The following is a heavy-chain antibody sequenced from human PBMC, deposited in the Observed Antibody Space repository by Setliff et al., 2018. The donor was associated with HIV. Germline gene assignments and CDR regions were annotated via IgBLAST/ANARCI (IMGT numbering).Heavy chain of an antibody. Sequence: GSLRLSCAASGFTFSIYSMNWVRQAPGKGLEWVGRIKSKTDGGTTDYAAPVKGRFTISRDDSKNTLYLQMNSLKTEDTAVYYCTTDLGGSYHGWNYWGQGTLVTVSS. D-gene: IGHD1-26*01. J-gene: IGHJ4*02. CDR1: GFTFSIYS. V-gene: IGHV3-15*01. CDR3: TTDLGGSYHGWNY. CDR2: IKSKTDGGTT.